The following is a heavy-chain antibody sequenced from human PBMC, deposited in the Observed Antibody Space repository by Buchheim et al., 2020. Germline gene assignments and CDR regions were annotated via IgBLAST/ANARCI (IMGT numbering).Heavy chain of an antibody. Sequence: QVQLQQWGAGLLKPSETLSLTCAVYGGSFSGYYWSWIRQPPGKGLEWIGEINHSGSTNYNPSLKSRVTISVDTSKNQFSLKLSSVTAADTAVYYCARGPPSMITFGGVIGSHLDYWGQGTL. J-gene: IGHJ4*02. V-gene: IGHV4-34*01. CDR3: ARGPPSMITFGGVIGSHLDY. CDR2: INHSGST. D-gene: IGHD3-16*02. CDR1: GGSFSGYY.